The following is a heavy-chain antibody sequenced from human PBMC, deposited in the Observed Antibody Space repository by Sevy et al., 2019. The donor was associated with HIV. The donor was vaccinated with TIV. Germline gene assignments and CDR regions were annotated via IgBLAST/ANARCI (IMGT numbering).Heavy chain of an antibody. CDR3: ARDGDFTYYYDSSGTTFDY. Sequence: ASVKVSCKASGYTFTGYYMHWVRQAPGQGLEWMGRINPNSGGTNYAQKFQGRVTMTRDTSISTAYMELSRLRSADTAVYYGARDGDFTYYYDSSGTTFDYWGQGTLVTVSS. D-gene: IGHD3-22*01. J-gene: IGHJ4*02. CDR2: INPNSGGT. V-gene: IGHV1-2*06. CDR1: GYTFTGYY.